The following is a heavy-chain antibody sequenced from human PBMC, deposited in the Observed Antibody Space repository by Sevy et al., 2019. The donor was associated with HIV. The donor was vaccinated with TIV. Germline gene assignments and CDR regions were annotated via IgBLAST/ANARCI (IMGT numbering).Heavy chain of an antibody. J-gene: IGHJ3*02. Sequence: GGSLRLSCTASGFTFGDYAMSWVRQAPGKGLEWVGFIRSKAYGGTTEYAASVKGRFTISRDDSKSIAYLQMNSLKTEETAVYYCTRLSVLLWFGESPGAFDIWGQGTMVTVSS. CDR3: TRLSVLLWFGESPGAFDI. CDR1: GFTFGDYA. V-gene: IGHV3-49*04. D-gene: IGHD3-10*01. CDR2: IRSKAYGGTT.